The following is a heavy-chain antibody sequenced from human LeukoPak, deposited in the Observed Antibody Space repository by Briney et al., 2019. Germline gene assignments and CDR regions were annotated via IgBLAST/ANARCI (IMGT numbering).Heavy chain of an antibody. CDR3: ARDRGSSGWYYMDV. V-gene: IGHV1-69*05. CDR1: GGTFSSYA. Sequence: ASVKVSCKAPGGTFSSYAISWVRQAPGQGLEWMGGIIPIFGTANYAQKFQGRVTITTDESTSTAYMELSSLRSEDTAVYYCARDRGSSGWYYMDVWGKGTTVTVSS. D-gene: IGHD6-19*01. CDR2: IIPIFGTA. J-gene: IGHJ6*03.